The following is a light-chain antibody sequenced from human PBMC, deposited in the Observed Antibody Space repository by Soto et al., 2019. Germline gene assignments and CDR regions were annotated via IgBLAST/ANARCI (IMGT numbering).Light chain of an antibody. CDR3: QQHETFPGT. J-gene: IGKJ4*02. CDR1: QSVSGW. Sequence: EIQMTQYPSTLSASVGDTFTVTCRASQSVSGWLAWYQQKPGEAPKLLIYDASALPRGVPSRFSGSGSGTKFTLTIASLQPDDFATYYCQQHETFPGTVGPVTQVEIK. CDR2: DAS. V-gene: IGKV1-5*01.